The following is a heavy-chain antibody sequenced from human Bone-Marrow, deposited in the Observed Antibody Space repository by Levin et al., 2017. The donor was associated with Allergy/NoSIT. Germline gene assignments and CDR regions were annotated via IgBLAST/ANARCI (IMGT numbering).Heavy chain of an antibody. J-gene: IGHJ6*02. CDR1: GSISGYY. Sequence: SETLSLTCTVSGSISGYYWSWIRQPPGKGLEWIGYIHYTGSTNYNPSLESRVTISVDTSMNQLSLKLSSVTAADTAVYYCARRLGPTVVTWTYYGMDVWGQGTTVTVSS. CDR2: IHYTGST. CDR3: ARRLGPTVVTWTYYGMDV. V-gene: IGHV4-59*01. D-gene: IGHD4-23*01.